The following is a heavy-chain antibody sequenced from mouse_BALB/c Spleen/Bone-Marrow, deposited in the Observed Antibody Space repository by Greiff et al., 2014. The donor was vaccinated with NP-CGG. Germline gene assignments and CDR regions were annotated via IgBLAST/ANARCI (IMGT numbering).Heavy chain of an antibody. CDR3: ARCNCDEYYAMAY. CDR2: IDPENGNT. J-gene: IGHJ4*01. D-gene: IGHD4-1*01. V-gene: IGHV14-1*02. CDR1: GFNIKDYY. Sequence: EVQLEESGAELVRPGALVKLSCKASGFNIKDYYMHWVKQRPEQGLEWIGWIDPENGNTIYDPKFQGKASITADTSSNTAYLQLISLTSEDTAVYYCARCNCDEYYAMAYWGQGTLGTVSS.